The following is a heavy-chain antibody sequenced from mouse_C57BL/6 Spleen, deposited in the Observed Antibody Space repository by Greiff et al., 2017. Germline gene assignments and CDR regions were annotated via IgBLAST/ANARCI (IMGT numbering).Heavy chain of an antibody. Sequence: QVQLQQSGAELVRPGASVKLSCKASGYTFTDYYINWVKQRPGQGLEWIARIYPGSGNTYYNEKFKIKATLTAEKSSSTAYMQLRSLTSEDSAIYFCATDDYWGQGTTLTVSS. J-gene: IGHJ2*01. V-gene: IGHV1-76*01. CDR3: ATDDY. CDR1: GYTFTDYY. CDR2: IYPGSGNT.